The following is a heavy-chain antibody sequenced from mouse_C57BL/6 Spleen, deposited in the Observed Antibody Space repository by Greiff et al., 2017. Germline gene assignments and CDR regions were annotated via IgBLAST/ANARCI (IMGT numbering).Heavy chain of an antibody. CDR1: GYTFTDYE. CDR3: TGDYDYGGLFAY. V-gene: IGHV1-15*01. D-gene: IGHD2-4*01. J-gene: IGHJ3*01. Sequence: VQLQQSGAELVRPGASVTLSCKASGYTFTDYEMHWVKQTPVHGLEWIGAIDPETGGTAYNQKFKGKAILTADKSSSTAYMELRCLTSKDSAVYDCTGDYDYGGLFAYWGQGTLVTVSA. CDR2: IDPETGGT.